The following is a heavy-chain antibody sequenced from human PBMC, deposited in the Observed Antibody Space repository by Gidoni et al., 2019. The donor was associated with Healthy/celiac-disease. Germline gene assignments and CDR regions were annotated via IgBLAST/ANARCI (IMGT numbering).Heavy chain of an antibody. Sequence: EVQLVESGGGLVKPGGSLRLSCAASGFTFSSYSMNWVRQAPGKGLEWVSSISSSSSYIYYADSVKGRFTISRDNAKNSLYLQMNSLRAEDTAVYYCARAGASTHYYYGMDVWGQGTTVTVSS. V-gene: IGHV3-21*01. CDR1: GFTFSSYS. CDR3: ARAGASTHYYYGMDV. J-gene: IGHJ6*02. D-gene: IGHD7-27*01. CDR2: ISSSSSYI.